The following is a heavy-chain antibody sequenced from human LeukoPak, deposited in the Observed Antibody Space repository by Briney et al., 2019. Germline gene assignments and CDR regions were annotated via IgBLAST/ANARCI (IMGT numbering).Heavy chain of an antibody. D-gene: IGHD2-15*01. V-gene: IGHV4-38-2*02. Sequence: SETLSLTCTVSGYSISSGYYWGWIRQPPGKGLEWIGSIYHSGRTFYNPSLKSRVTISLDTSKNQFSLKLTSVTAADTAVYYCARLWSTDCSGGSCPHQPNYWGQGTLVTVSS. CDR2: IYHSGRT. J-gene: IGHJ4*02. CDR1: GYSISSGYY. CDR3: ARLWSTDCSGGSCPHQPNY.